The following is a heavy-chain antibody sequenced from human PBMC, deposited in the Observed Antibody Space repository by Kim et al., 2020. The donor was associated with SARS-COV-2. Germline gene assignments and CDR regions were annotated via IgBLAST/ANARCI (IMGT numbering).Heavy chain of an antibody. CDR3: ARGYDYGDYFYAFDI. J-gene: IGHJ3*02. V-gene: IGHV1-2*06. CDR2: INPASGGT. CDR1: GYIFTTYY. D-gene: IGHD4-17*01. Sequence: ASVKVSCKASGYIFTTYYIHWVRHVPGLGLEWMGRINPASGGTNYPRKFQDRVSMTSDTSIGTAYLEVTSLNYDDAAVYYCARGYDYGDYFYAFDIWGQG.